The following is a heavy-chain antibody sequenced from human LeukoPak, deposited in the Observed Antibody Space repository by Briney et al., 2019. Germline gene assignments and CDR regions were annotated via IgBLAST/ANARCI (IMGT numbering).Heavy chain of an antibody. CDR3: ARGRGYSYGRSYFDY. CDR2: ISYDGSNK. CDR1: GFTFSSYA. D-gene: IGHD5-18*01. Sequence: GGSLRLSCAASGFTFSSYAMHWVRQAPGKGLEWVAVISYDGSNKYYADSVKGRFTISRGNSKNTLYLQMNSLRAEDTAVYYCARGRGYSYGRSYFDYWGQGTLVTVSS. V-gene: IGHV3-30*04. J-gene: IGHJ4*02.